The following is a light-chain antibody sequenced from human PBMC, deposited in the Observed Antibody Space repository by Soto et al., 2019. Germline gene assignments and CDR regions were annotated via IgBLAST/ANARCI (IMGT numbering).Light chain of an antibody. Sequence: QSALTQPPSASGSPGQSVTISCTGTSSDVGGYNYVSWYQQHPGKAPKLMIYEVSNRPSGVPDRFSGSKSGNTASLTVSGLKAEDEADYYCSSYAGSNNLVFGGGTKLTVL. CDR1: SSDVGGYNY. V-gene: IGLV2-8*01. CDR2: EVS. CDR3: SSYAGSNNLV. J-gene: IGLJ2*01.